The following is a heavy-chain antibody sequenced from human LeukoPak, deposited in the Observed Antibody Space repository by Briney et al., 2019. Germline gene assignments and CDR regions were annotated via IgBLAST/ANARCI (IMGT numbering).Heavy chain of an antibody. D-gene: IGHD3-10*01. CDR1: GFPFTSHV. CDR3: AKYRGFGDSYDS. J-gene: IGHJ4*02. Sequence: GGSLRLSCAASGFPFTSHVMSWVRQAPGKGLEWVSSIGGNGGNIYYADSVKGRFTISRDNSKNTLYLQMNSLRVEDTAVYYCAKYRGFGDSYDSWGQGTLVTVSS. CDR2: IGGNGGNI. V-gene: IGHV3-23*01.